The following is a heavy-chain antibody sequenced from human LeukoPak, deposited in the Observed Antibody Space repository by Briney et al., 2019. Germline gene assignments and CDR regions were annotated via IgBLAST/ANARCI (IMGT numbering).Heavy chain of an antibody. CDR3: ARVGSSGWWDLDY. D-gene: IGHD6-19*01. J-gene: IGHJ4*02. CDR1: GGSISSYY. V-gene: IGHV4-59*01. CDR2: IYYSGST. Sequence: PSETLPLTCTVSGGSISSYYWSWIRQPPGKGLEWIGYIYYSGSTNYNPSLKSRVTISVEMSKNQFSLKLSSVTAADTAVYYCARVGSSGWWDLDYWGQGALVTVSS.